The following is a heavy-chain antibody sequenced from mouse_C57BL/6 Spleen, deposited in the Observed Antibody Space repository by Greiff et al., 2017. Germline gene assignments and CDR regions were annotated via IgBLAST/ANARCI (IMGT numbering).Heavy chain of an antibody. D-gene: IGHD1-1*01. J-gene: IGHJ1*03. CDR3: TRGGLYYYGSCPT. Sequence: VQLQQSGAELVRPGASVTLSCKASGYTFTDYEMHWVKQTPVHGLEWVGAIDPETGGTAYNQKFKGKAILTADKSSSTAYMELRSLTSEDSAVYYCTRGGLYYYGSCPTWGTGTTVTVSS. V-gene: IGHV1-15*01. CDR2: IDPETGGT. CDR1: GYTFTDYE.